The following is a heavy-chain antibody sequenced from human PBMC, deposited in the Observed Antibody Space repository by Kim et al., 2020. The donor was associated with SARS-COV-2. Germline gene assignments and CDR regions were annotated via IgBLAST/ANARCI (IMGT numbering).Heavy chain of an antibody. Sequence: SVKVSCKASGGTFSNYAINWVRQAPGQGLEWMGGIIPILGTANYAQKSQGRVTTPPDTSTRPHYLELGSLRSEETAVYYGPAYPTHGSRRSYAHWYYFD. CDR2: IIPILGTA. D-gene: IGHD3-10*01. CDR1: GGTFSNYA. J-gene: IGHJ4*01. V-gene: IGHV1-69*10. CDR3: PAYPTHGSRRSYAHWYYFD.